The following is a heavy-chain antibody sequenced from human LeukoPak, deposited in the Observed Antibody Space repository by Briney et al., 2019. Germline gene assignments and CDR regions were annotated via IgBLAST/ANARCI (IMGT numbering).Heavy chain of an antibody. CDR2: IYTSGST. Sequence: SETLSLTCTVSGGSISSYYWSWIRQPAGKGLEWIGRIYTSGSTNYNPSPKSRVTMSVDTSKNQFSLKLSSVTAADTAVYYCARDETSSGWYGDWFDPWGQGTLVTVSS. J-gene: IGHJ5*02. CDR1: GGSISSYY. V-gene: IGHV4-4*07. D-gene: IGHD6-19*01. CDR3: ARDETSSGWYGDWFDP.